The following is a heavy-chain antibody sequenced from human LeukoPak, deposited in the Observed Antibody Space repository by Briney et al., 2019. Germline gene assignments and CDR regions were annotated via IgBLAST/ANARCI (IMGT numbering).Heavy chain of an antibody. CDR3: ARDAAAVYYYYMDV. Sequence: ASVKVSCKASEGTFSSYAISWVRQAPGQGLEWMGRIIPIFGTANYAQKFQGRVTITTDESTSTAYMELSSLRSEDTAVYYCARDAAAVYYYYMDVWGKGTTVTVSS. D-gene: IGHD6-13*01. J-gene: IGHJ6*03. CDR1: EGTFSSYA. V-gene: IGHV1-69*05. CDR2: IIPIFGTA.